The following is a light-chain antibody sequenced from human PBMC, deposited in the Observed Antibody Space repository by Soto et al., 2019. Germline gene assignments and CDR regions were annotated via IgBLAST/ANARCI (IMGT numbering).Light chain of an antibody. Sequence: DIQMTQSPSTLSASVGDRVTITCRASQSIGNWLAWYQQKPGKAPKLLIYDASSLESGVPSRFSGSRSGTEFTLTISSLQPDDFATYYCQQYNSYSSTFGHGTKVEVK. CDR2: DAS. CDR3: QQYNSYSST. V-gene: IGKV1-5*01. CDR1: QSIGNW. J-gene: IGKJ1*01.